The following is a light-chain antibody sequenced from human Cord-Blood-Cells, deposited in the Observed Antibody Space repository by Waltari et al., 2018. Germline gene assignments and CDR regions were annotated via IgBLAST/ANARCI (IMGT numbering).Light chain of an antibody. J-gene: IGKJ1*01. V-gene: IGKV3-20*01. CDR3: QQYGSSPPT. CDR2: GAS. Sequence: EIVLTQSPGTLSLSPGERATLSCRASQCVSSSYLAWYQQTPGQAPRLLIYGASSRATGIPDRFSGSGSGTDFTLTISRLEPEDFAVYYCQQYGSSPPTFGQGTKVEIK. CDR1: QCVSSSY.